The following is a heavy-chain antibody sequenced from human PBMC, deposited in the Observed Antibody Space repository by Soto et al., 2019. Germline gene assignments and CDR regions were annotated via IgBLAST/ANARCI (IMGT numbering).Heavy chain of an antibody. V-gene: IGHV3-48*03. Sequence: GGSLRLSCEASGFSFSDYEMNWVRQFPGEGLEWVAYIARDGETTFYADSVEGRFVVSRDNAKNSLFLQMDLLTGDDTAVYFCARDPPPAELDYWGQGSLVTVSS. D-gene: IGHD1-1*01. CDR3: ARDPPPAELDY. CDR1: GFSFSDYE. CDR2: IARDGETT. J-gene: IGHJ4*02.